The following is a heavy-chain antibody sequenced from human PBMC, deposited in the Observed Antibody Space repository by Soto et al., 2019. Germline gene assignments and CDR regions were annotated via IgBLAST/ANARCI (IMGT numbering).Heavy chain of an antibody. CDR2: IIPIFGTT. CDR3: AREGGTSTVVVPDFFQY. V-gene: IGHV1-69*01. CDR1: GDIFISYG. Sequence: QVQLEQSGAEVKTHGSSVKVSCKASGDIFISYGISWVRQAPGQGLEWMGGIIPIFGTTKYAQKFQARVTISADESTSTAYMELSSLTSEDTAVYYCAREGGTSTVVVPDFFQYWGQGTLATVSS. J-gene: IGHJ4*02. D-gene: IGHD2-15*01.